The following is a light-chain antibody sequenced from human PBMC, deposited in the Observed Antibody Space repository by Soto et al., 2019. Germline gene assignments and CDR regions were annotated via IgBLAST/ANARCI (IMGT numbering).Light chain of an antibody. V-gene: IGLV2-23*02. CDR1: SSDVGTYNL. CDR3: CSYAGGSTYVV. CDR2: EVS. Sequence: QSALTQPASVSGSPGQSITISCTGTSSDVGTYNLVSWYQQHPGKAPKVMIYEVSKRPSGVSNRFSGSKSGNTASLTISGLQAEDEADYYCCSYAGGSTYVVFGGGTQLTVL. J-gene: IGLJ2*01.